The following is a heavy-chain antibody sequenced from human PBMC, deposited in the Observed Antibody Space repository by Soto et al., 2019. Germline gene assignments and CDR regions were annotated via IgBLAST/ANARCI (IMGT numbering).Heavy chain of an antibody. V-gene: IGHV1-69*01. J-gene: IGHJ5*02. CDR1: GGTFSSYA. CDR3: ARGRLGYCSGGSCYNRAWFDP. D-gene: IGHD2-15*01. CDR2: IIPISGTA. Sequence: QVQLVQSGAEVKKPVSSVKVSCKASGGTFSSYAISWVRQAPGQGLEWMGVIIPISGTANYAQKFQVRVTITADESTSTAYMELSSLRSEDTAVYYCARGRLGYCSGGSCYNRAWFDPWGQGTLVTVSS.